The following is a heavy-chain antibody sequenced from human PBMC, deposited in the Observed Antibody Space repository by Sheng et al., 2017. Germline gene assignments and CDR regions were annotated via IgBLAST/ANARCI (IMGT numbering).Heavy chain of an antibody. J-gene: IGHJ2*01. CDR3: ARTVLVVTAPFDL. Sequence: EVQLVESGGGLVKPGGSLRLSCAASGFTFSSYSMNWVRQAPGKGLEWVSSISSSSSYIYYADSVKGRFTISRDNAKNSLYLQMNSLRAEDTAVYYCARTVLVVTAPFDLWGRGTLVTVSS. CDR2: ISSSSSYI. V-gene: IGHV3-21*01. D-gene: IGHD2-21*02. CDR1: GFTFSSYS.